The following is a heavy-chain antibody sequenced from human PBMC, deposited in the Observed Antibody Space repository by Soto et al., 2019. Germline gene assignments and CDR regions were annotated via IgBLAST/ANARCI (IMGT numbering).Heavy chain of an antibody. D-gene: IGHD3-10*01. CDR3: ANSPPGDQLSWVDP. CDR2: ISSSSSYT. J-gene: IGHJ5*02. V-gene: IGHV3-11*06. Sequence: QVQLVESGGGLVKPGGSLRLSCAASGFTFSDYYMSWIRQAPGKGLEWVSYISSSSSYTNSADSVKGRFTISRDKAKNSLYLQMNSLRAEDTAVYYCANSPPGDQLSWVDPWGQGTLVTVSS. CDR1: GFTFSDYY.